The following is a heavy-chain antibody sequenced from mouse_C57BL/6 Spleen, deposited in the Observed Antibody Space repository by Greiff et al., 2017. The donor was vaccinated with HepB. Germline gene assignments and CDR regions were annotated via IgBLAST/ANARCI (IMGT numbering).Heavy chain of an antibody. Sequence: EVKLMESGGGLVKPGGSLKLSCAASGFTFSSYAMSWVRQTPEKRLEWVATISDGGSYTYYPDNVKGRFTISRDNAKNNLYLQMSHLKSEDTAMYYCARDSLGSSYAMDYWGQGTSVTVSS. D-gene: IGHD1-1*01. J-gene: IGHJ4*01. CDR1: GFTFSSYA. V-gene: IGHV5-4*01. CDR2: ISDGGSYT. CDR3: ARDSLGSSYAMDY.